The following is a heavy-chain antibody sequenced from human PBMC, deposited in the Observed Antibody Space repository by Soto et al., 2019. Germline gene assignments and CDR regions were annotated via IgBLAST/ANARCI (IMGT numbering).Heavy chain of an antibody. J-gene: IGHJ4*02. V-gene: IGHV1-18*01. Sequence: QVQLVQSGAEVKKPGASVKVSCKASGYTFTSYGISWVRQAPGQGLEWMGWISAYNGNTNYAQKLQGRVTMTTDTATSTAYTELRSLRSDGRAVSYCATDSSSSCHDYWGQGTLVTVSS. D-gene: IGHD6-13*01. CDR2: ISAYNGNT. CDR1: GYTFTSYG. CDR3: ATDSSSSCHDY.